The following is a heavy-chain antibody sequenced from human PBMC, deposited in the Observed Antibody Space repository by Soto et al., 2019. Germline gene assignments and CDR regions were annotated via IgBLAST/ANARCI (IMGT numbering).Heavy chain of an antibody. V-gene: IGHV3-66*01. Sequence: GGSLRLSCAASAFTVSSNYMSCVRQAPGKGLEWVSVIYSGGSTYYADSVKGRFTISRDNSKNTLYLQMNSLRAEDTAVYYCARGDVDYYYGMDVWGQGTTVTVSS. D-gene: IGHD3-10*02. J-gene: IGHJ6*02. CDR1: AFTVSSNY. CDR2: IYSGGST. CDR3: ARGDVDYYYGMDV.